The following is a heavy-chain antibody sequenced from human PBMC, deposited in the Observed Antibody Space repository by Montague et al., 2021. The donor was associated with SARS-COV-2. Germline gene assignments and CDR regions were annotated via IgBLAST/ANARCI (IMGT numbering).Heavy chain of an antibody. CDR2: IYYSGST. Sequence: SETRSLTCTVSGGSVSSGGYYWSWIRQPPGKGLEWIGYIYYSGSTNYNPSLKSRVTISLDTSKNQFSLKLTSVTAADTAVYYCARVSLAAAATRSDYWGQRTLVTVSS. J-gene: IGHJ4*02. V-gene: IGHV4-61*08. CDR1: GGSVSSGGYY. CDR3: ARVSLAAAATRSDY. D-gene: IGHD6-13*01.